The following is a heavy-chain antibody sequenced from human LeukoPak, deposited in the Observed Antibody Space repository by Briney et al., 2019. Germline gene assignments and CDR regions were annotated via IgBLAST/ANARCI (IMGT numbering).Heavy chain of an antibody. CDR3: TRESGAFSPFGF. CDR2: VDLKGAT. J-gene: IGHJ4*02. Sequence: SGTLSLTCAVSGGSIMTTNWWSWVRQPPGKGLEWIGEVDLKGATNYNPSLESRASMSIDTSNNQMSLKLTSVTAADTAFYYCTRESGAFSPFGFWGQGTLVTVSS. V-gene: IGHV4-4*02. CDR1: GGSIMTTNW. D-gene: IGHD1-26*01.